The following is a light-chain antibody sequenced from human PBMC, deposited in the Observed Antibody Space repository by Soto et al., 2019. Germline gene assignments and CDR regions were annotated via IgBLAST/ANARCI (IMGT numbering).Light chain of an antibody. V-gene: IGKV4-1*01. CDR1: QSVLYSSNNKNY. CDR2: WAS. J-gene: IGKJ1*01. Sequence: IVMKQRPESKALSLTERATINCKSSQSVLYSSNNKNYLAWYQQKPGQPPKLLIYWASTRESGVPDRFSGSGSGTDFTLPFSSLQAEDVAVYYSQQSYSTPSFDQGAKVDIK. CDR3: QQSYSTPS.